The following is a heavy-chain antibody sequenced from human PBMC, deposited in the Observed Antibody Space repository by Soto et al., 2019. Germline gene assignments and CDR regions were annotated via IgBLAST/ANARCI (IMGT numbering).Heavy chain of an antibody. CDR1: GFTFNDTW. Sequence: GGSLRLSCAASGFTFNDTWMNWVRQAPGKGLEWVGRIKSKIDGETTEYAALVKVRFTISRDDSKNMLYLQMDSLKTEDTAVYYCTTALIFDYWGRGTLVTVSS. CDR3: TTALIFDY. V-gene: IGHV3-15*07. J-gene: IGHJ4*02. CDR2: IKSKIDGETT.